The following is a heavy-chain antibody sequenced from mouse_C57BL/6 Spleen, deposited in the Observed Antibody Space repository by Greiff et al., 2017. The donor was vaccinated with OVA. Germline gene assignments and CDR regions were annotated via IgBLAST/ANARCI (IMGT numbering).Heavy chain of an antibody. V-gene: IGHV1-26*01. D-gene: IGHD4-1*01. Sequence: SGPELVKPGASVKISCKASGYTFTDYYMNWVKQSHGKSLEWIGDINPNNGGTSYNQKFKGKATLTVDKSSSTAYMELRSLTSEDSAVYYCARNWHYFDYWGQGTTLTVSS. CDR3: ARNWHYFDY. J-gene: IGHJ2*01. CDR2: INPNNGGT. CDR1: GYTFTDYY.